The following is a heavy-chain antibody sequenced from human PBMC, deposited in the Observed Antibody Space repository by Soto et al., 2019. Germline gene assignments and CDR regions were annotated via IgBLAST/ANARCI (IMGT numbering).Heavy chain of an antibody. V-gene: IGHV1-3*01. Sequence: QVQLVQSGAEVKKPGASVKVSCKASGYTFTTYAIHWGRQAPGQRLEWMGWINAGNGNTKYSQKLKGRVTITRDTSASTAYMELSSLRSEDTAMYYCASNGGGMGSRWPYGMDVWGQGTTVTVSS. CDR2: INAGNGNT. D-gene: IGHD6-13*01. CDR1: GYTFTTYA. CDR3: ASNGGGMGSRWPYGMDV. J-gene: IGHJ6*02.